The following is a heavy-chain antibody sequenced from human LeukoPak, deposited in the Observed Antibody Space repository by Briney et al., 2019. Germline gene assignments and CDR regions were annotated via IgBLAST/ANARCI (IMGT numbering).Heavy chain of an antibody. Sequence: ASVKVSCKASGYTFTGYYMHWVRRAPGQGLEWMGWINPNSGGTNYAQKFQGRVTMTRDTSISTAYMELSRLRSDDTAVYYCARGSRGYSGYYSYWGQGTLVTVSS. CDR3: ARGSRGYSGYYSY. V-gene: IGHV1-2*02. CDR2: INPNSGGT. CDR1: GYTFTGYY. J-gene: IGHJ4*02. D-gene: IGHD5-12*01.